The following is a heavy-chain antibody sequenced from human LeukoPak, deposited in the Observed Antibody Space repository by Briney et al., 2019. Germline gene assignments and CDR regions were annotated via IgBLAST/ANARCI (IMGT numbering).Heavy chain of an antibody. D-gene: IGHD2-8*01. CDR3: ARGRRYCTNGVCSAYYYYGMDV. J-gene: IGHJ6*02. CDR2: TNHSGST. V-gene: IGHV4-34*01. Sequence: SETLSLTCAVYGGSFSGYYWSWIRQPPGKGLEWIGETNHSGSTNYNPSLKSRVTISVDTSKNQFSLKLSSVTAADTAVYYCARGRRYCTNGVCSAYYYYGMDVWGQGTTVTVSS. CDR1: GGSFSGYY.